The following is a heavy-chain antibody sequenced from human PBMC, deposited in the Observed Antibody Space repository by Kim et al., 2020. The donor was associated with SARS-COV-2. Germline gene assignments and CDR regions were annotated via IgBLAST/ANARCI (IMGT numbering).Heavy chain of an antibody. D-gene: IGHD1-20*01. V-gene: IGHV3-49*04. J-gene: IGHJ5*02. CDR1: GFTFGDYA. CDR2: IRSKAYGGTT. CDR3: TRDRYNWNDPNWFDP. Sequence: GGSLRLSCTASGFTFGDYAMSWVRQAPGKGLEWVGFIRSKAYGGTTEYAASVKGRFTISRDDSKSIAYLQMNSLKTEDTAVYYCTRDRYNWNDPNWFDPWGQGTLVTVSS.